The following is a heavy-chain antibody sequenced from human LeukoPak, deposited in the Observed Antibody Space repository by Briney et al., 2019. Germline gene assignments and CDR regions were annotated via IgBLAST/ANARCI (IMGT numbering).Heavy chain of an antibody. CDR2: ISTYNGNT. V-gene: IGHV1-18*01. Sequence: ASVKVSCKASGYTFTSYDISWVRQAPGQGLEWMGWISTYNGNTNFAQELQGRVTMTTDTSTSTAYMELRSLRSDDTAVYYCARSSSGSYYAYFGSAYWGQGTLVTVSS. CDR1: GYTFTSYD. CDR3: ARSSSGSYYAYFGSAY. D-gene: IGHD1-26*01. J-gene: IGHJ4*02.